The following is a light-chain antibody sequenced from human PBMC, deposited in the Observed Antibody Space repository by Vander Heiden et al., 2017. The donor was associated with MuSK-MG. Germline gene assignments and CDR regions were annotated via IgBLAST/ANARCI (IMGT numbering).Light chain of an antibody. CDR2: YDS. Sequence: SYVLTQPPSVSVAPGKTASVTCGGKDIGSKPVHWYQQRPGQAPGLAINYDSDRTSGIPERISGSNSGNMATLTISSVGVGDEADYYCQVWETSSGHRGVLGGGTRLTVL. CDR3: QVWETSSGHRGV. V-gene: IGLV3-21*01. J-gene: IGLJ3*02. CDR1: DIGSKP.